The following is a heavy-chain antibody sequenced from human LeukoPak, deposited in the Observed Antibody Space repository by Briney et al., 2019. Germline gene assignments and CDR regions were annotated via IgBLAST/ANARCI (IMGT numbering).Heavy chain of an antibody. D-gene: IGHD1-26*01. V-gene: IGHV5-51*01. CDR2: IYPGDSDA. J-gene: IGHJ4*02. CDR3: ARRRDLYSGSYYPFDY. Sequence: GESLKISCKGSGYSFTSYWIGWVRQMPGKGLKWMGIIYPGDSDARYSPSFQGQVTISADKSISTAYLQWSSLKASDTAMYYCARRRDLYSGSYYPFDYWGQGTLVTVST. CDR1: GYSFTSYW.